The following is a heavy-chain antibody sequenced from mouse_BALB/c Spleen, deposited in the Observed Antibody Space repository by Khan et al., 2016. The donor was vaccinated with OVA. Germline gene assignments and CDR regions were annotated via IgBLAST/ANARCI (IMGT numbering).Heavy chain of an antibody. J-gene: IGHJ4*01. CDR3: TRPGDDYYGSSLFYVMDY. D-gene: IGHD1-1*01. CDR2: INPGSGGT. CDR1: GYAFTNYL. V-gene: IGHV1-54*01. Sequence: QVRLQQSGAELVRPGTSVKVSCKASGYAFTNYLIEWIKQRPGQGLEWIGVINPGSGGTNYNEKFKDKATLTADKSSSIAYMQLSSLTSDDSAVYFCTRPGDDYYGSSLFYVMDYWGQGTSVTVSS.